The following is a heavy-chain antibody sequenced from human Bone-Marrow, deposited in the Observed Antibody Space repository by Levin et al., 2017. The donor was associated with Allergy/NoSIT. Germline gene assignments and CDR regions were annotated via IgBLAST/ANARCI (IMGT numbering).Heavy chain of an antibody. J-gene: IGHJ6*02. CDR1: GFTFNDYY. D-gene: IGHD3-3*01. CDR2: ISSGGSSM. Sequence: GGSLRLSCVASGFTFNDYYMSWFRQAPGKGLEWLSYISSGGSSMFYADSVKGRFTISRDNAKNSLYLQMNSLRAEDTAVYYCARDQPADYDFSSGYFYYCGMDVWGQGTTVTVSS. CDR3: ARDQPADYDFSSGYFYYCGMDV. V-gene: IGHV3-11*01.